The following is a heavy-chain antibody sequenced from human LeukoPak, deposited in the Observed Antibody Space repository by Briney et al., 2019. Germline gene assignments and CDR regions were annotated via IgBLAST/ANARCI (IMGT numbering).Heavy chain of an antibody. J-gene: IGHJ4*02. D-gene: IGHD3-9*01. V-gene: IGHV4-4*07. CDR1: GGSISSYY. CDR3: AREDYDILTGYPN. CDR2: IYTSGST. Sequence: SETLSLTCTVSGGSISSYYWSWIRQPAGKGLEWIGRIYTSGSTNYNPSLTSRVTMSVDTSKNQFSLKLGSVTAADTAVYYCAREDYDILTGYPNWGQGTLVTVSS.